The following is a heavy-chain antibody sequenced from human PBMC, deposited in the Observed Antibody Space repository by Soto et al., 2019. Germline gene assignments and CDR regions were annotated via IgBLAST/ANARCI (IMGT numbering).Heavy chain of an antibody. J-gene: IGHJ4*02. CDR3: ARVSSSSWYARFDY. CDR1: GYSISSGYY. CDR2: IYHSGST. D-gene: IGHD6-13*01. Sequence: SETLSLTCAVSGYSISSGYYWGWIRQPPGKGLEWIGSIYHSGSTYYNPSLKSRVTISVDTSKNQFSLKLSSVTAADTAVYYCARVSSSSWYARFDYWGQGTLVTVSS. V-gene: IGHV4-38-2*01.